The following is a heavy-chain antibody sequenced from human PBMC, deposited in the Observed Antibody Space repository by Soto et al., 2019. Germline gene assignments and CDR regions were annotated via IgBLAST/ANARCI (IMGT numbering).Heavy chain of an antibody. CDR1: GYAFTTYG. V-gene: IGHV1-18*01. CDR2: ISAHNGNT. CDR3: ARGRYGDY. D-gene: IGHD1-1*01. Sequence: QVHLVQSGAEVKKPGASVKVSCKGSGYAFTTYGITWVRQAPGQGLEWMGWISAHNGNTNYAQKPQGRVPVTRDTSTSTAYMELRSLRSDDTDVYYCARGRYGDYWGQGALVTVSS. J-gene: IGHJ4*02.